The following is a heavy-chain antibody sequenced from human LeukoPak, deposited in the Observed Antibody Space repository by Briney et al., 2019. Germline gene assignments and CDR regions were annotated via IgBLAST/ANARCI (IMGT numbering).Heavy chain of an antibody. J-gene: IGHJ4*02. Sequence: GGSLRLPCAASGFTFSSLAMHWVRQAPGKGLEWVSVIAGSDGFTQYADSVKGRFTISRDNSKNTVYLQMNRLRVEDTALYYCVRSLDYWGQGTLVTVSS. CDR3: VRSLDY. CDR2: IAGSDGFT. CDR1: GFTFSSLA. V-gene: IGHV3-23*01.